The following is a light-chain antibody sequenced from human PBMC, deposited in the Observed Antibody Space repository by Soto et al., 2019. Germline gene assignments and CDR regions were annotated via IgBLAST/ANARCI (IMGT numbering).Light chain of an antibody. J-gene: IGKJ1*01. Sequence: DIQMTQSPSSLSASVGDRVTITCRASQGISSYLAWYQQKPGKVPKLLIYAASTLQSGVPSRFSGSGSGTDFTLTISSLQPEDVATYYCLKYNSAPWTFGQGTKVDIK. CDR3: LKYNSAPWT. V-gene: IGKV1-27*01. CDR1: QGISSY. CDR2: AAS.